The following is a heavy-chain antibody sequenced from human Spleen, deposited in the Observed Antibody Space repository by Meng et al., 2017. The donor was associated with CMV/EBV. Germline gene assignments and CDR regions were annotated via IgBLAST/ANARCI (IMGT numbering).Heavy chain of an antibody. D-gene: IGHD3-3*01. CDR1: CSFNSYA. V-gene: IGHV3-30*04. Sequence: CSFNSYALHWVRQAPGKGREWVAVVSYDGNNKYYADSVKGRFTISRDNSKNTLYLQMNSLRAEDTAVYYCARPQHSRFWEWLRCDYWGQGTLVTVSS. CDR3: ARPQHSRFWEWLRCDY. CDR2: VSYDGNNK. J-gene: IGHJ4*02.